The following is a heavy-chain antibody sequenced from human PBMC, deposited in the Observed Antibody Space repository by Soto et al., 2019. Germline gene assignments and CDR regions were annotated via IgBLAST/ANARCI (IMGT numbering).Heavy chain of an antibody. CDR2: IYYSGST. CDR3: ARVGGEYYDSSGYRHHWFDP. J-gene: IGHJ5*02. D-gene: IGHD3-22*01. CDR1: GGSISSGEYY. Sequence: PSETLSLTCTVSGGSISSGEYYWSWIRQPPGKGLEWIGYIYYSGSTYYNPSLKSRVTISVDTSRNQFSLKLSSVTAADTAVYFCARVGGEYYDSSGYRHHWFDPWGQGTLVTVSS. V-gene: IGHV4-30-4*01.